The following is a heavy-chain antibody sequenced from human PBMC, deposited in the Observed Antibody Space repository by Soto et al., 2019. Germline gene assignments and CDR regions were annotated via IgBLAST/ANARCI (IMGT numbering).Heavy chain of an antibody. CDR2: ISISGNT. Sequence: SETLSLACPVSAASITSDSSSWNRQPPGKGLEWIGYISISGNTDYSPSLKSRATISADTSRNQFSLKLRSVNTADTAVYFCARGREDFHAGSGPRWMWLAPWGQGTLVTVSS. V-gene: IGHV4-59*01. CDR3: ARGREDFHAGSGPRWMWLAP. D-gene: IGHD3-3*01. CDR1: AASITSDS. J-gene: IGHJ5*02.